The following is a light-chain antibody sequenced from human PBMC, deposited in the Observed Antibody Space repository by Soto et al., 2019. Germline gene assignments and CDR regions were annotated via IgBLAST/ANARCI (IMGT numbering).Light chain of an antibody. CDR2: GAS. CDR1: QTVSSC. CDR3: QPYGTSPIT. V-gene: IGKV3-20*01. J-gene: IGKJ5*01. Sequence: EDVLTQSPGIQSFSPREKATLSCRASQTVSSCLNWYHQRPVQSPRLLTYGASKRAPAITARFRGIWSATDFTLTISWLDSEEAALSYCQPYGTSPITFAQGTRLEIK.